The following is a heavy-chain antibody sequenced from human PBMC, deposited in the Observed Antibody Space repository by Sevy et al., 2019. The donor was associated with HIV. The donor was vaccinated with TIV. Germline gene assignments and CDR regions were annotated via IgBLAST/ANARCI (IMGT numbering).Heavy chain of an antibody. J-gene: IGHJ4*02. V-gene: IGHV3-23*02. CDR2: LSFGCGKI. CDR1: GFNFNIYS. Sequence: GGSLRLSCAVSGFNFNIYSMSWVRQAPGKGLEGVSTLSFGCGKINYEDSVKGRFIISTDDSKKTLDLQMNSLRAEDTAVYFCARESCTRPHAYWGQVTLVTISS. D-gene: IGHD2-8*01. CDR3: ARESCTRPHAY.